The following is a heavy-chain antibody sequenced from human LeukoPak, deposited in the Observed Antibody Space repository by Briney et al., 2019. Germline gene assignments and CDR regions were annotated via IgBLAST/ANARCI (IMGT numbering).Heavy chain of an antibody. CDR3: ARARLLFVPAAIHWFDP. Sequence: SETLSLTCAVSGGSISSGGYSWSWIRQPPGKGLEWIGYIYYSGSTNYNPSLKSRVTISVDTSKNQFSLKLSSVTAADTAVYYCARARLLFVPAAIHWFDPWGQGTLVTVSS. CDR2: IYYSGST. D-gene: IGHD2-2*02. CDR1: GGSISSGGYS. J-gene: IGHJ5*02. V-gene: IGHV4-61*08.